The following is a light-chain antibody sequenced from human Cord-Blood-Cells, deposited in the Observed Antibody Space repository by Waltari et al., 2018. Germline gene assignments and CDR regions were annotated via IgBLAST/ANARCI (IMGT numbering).Light chain of an antibody. V-gene: IGKV1-5*01. CDR2: GAS. J-gene: IGKJ1*01. CDR1: QSISYW. CDR3: QQYNSYSRT. Sequence: DIQMTQPPPTLSASVGDRVTLTSRASQSISYWLAWYGPKPGKAPTLLIYGASSLESGVPSRFCGSGSGTGFTLPLISLQPDDFATYYCQQYNSYSRTFGNGTKVEI.